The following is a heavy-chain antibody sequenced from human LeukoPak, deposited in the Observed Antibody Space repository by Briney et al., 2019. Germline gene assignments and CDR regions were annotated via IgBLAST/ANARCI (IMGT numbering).Heavy chain of an antibody. Sequence: GGSLRLSCAASGFTFSSYWMHWVRQAPGKGLVWVSRINSDGSSTSYADSVKGRITISRDNAKNTLYLQMNSLRAEDTAVYYCARDDYGDYRINFQHWGQGTLVTVSS. CDR3: ARDDYGDYRINFQH. J-gene: IGHJ1*01. CDR2: INSDGSST. D-gene: IGHD4-17*01. CDR1: GFTFSSYW. V-gene: IGHV3-74*01.